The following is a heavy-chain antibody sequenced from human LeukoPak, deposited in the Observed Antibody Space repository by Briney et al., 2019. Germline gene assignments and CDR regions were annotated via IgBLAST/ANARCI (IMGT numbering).Heavy chain of an antibody. Sequence: GGSLRLSCAASGFTFSSYAMHWVRQAPGKGLEWVAVISYDGSNKYYADSVKGRFTISRDNAKNSLYLQMNSLRAEDTAVYYCARSYGSGSYYADDYWGQGTLVTVSS. CDR1: GFTFSSYA. CDR2: ISYDGSNK. CDR3: ARSYGSGSYYADDY. D-gene: IGHD3-10*01. V-gene: IGHV3-30-3*01. J-gene: IGHJ4*02.